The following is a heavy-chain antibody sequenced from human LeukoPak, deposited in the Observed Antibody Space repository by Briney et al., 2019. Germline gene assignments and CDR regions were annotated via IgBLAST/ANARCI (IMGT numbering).Heavy chain of an antibody. Sequence: GGSLRLSCAASGFTFSTYTMNWDRQAAGKGLEYVSAISSNGGSTYYANSVKGRFTISRDNSKNTLYLQMGSLRAEDMAVYYCARDGEKSSSWFPPHYYYYMDVWGKGTTVTVSS. V-gene: IGHV3-64*01. CDR3: ARDGEKSSSWFPPHYYYYMDV. CDR1: GFTFSTYT. J-gene: IGHJ6*03. D-gene: IGHD6-13*01. CDR2: ISSNGGST.